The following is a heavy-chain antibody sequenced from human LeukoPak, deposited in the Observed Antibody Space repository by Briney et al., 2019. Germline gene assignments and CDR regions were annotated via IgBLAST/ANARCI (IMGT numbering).Heavy chain of an antibody. Sequence: GAPVKVSCKASGYTFTSYYMHWVRQAPGQGLEWMGIINSSGGSTSYAQKFQGRVTMTRDTSTSTVYMELSSLRSEDTAVYYCARDLVATIQAYWGQGTLVTVSS. CDR1: GYTFTSYY. CDR3: ARDLVATIQAY. V-gene: IGHV1-46*01. CDR2: INSSGGST. D-gene: IGHD5-12*01. J-gene: IGHJ4*02.